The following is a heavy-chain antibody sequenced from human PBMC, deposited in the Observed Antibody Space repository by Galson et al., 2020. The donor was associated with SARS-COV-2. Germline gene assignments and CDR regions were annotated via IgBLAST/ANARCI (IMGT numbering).Heavy chain of an antibody. D-gene: IGHD3-22*01. V-gene: IGHV1-69*05. J-gene: IGHJ4*02. Sequence: ASVKVSCKASGGTFSSYAISWVRQAPGQGLEWMGGIIPIFGTANYAQKFQGRVTITTDDSTSTAYMQLSSLRSEDTAVYYCANLRVYDSIGNSVYYFDYWGQGTLVTVSS. CDR3: ANLRVYDSIGNSVYYFDY. CDR1: GGTFSSYA. CDR2: IIPIFGTA.